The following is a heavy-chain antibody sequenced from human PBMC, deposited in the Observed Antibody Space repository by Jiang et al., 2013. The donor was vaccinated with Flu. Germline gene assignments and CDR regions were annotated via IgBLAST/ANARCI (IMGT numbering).Heavy chain of an antibody. CDR3: ARHGYSSSWYNRYYYYYYGMDV. CDR1: GYSFTSYW. V-gene: IGHV5-51*01. CDR2: IYPGDSDT. J-gene: IGHJ6*02. Sequence: GAEVKKPGESLKISCKGSGYSFTSYWIGWVRQMPGKGLEWMGIIYPGDSDTRYSPSFQGQVTISADKSISTAYLQWSSLKASDTAMYYCARHGYSSSWYNRYYYYYYGMDVWGQGTTVTVSS. D-gene: IGHD6-13*01.